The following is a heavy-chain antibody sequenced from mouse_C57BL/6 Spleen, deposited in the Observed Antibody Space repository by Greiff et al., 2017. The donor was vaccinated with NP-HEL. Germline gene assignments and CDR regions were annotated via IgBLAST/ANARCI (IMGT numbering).Heavy chain of an antibody. Sequence: QVQLKESGPGLVQPSQSLSITCTVSGFSLTSYGVHWVRQSPGKGLEWLGVIWSGGSTDYNAAFISRLSISKDNSKSQVFFKMNSLQADDTAIYYCARNKGKNYYGSKDWYFDVWGTGTTVTVSS. CDR1: GFSLTSYG. V-gene: IGHV2-2*01. D-gene: IGHD1-1*01. CDR2: IWSGGST. CDR3: ARNKGKNYYGSKDWYFDV. J-gene: IGHJ1*03.